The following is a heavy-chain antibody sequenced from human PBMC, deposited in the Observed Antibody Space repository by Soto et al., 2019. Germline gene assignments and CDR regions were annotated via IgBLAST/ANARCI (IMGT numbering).Heavy chain of an antibody. D-gene: IGHD3-22*01. CDR3: ARDLYYYDSSGYYLAHY. V-gene: IGHV3-33*01. CDR2: IWYDGSNK. J-gene: IGHJ4*02. Sequence: GGSLRLSCAASGFTFSSYGMHWVRQAPGKGLEWVAVIWYDGSNKYYADSVKGRFTISRDNSKNTLYLQMNSLRAEDTAVYYCARDLYYYDSSGYYLAHYWGQGTLVTVSS. CDR1: GFTFSSYG.